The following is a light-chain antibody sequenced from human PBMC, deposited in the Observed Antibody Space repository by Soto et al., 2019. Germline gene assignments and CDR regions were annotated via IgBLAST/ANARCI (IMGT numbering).Light chain of an antibody. CDR1: SSDVGGYNY. V-gene: IGLV2-11*01. CDR3: SSYAGSYTWV. CDR2: DVS. J-gene: IGLJ3*02. Sequence: QSALTQPRSVSGSPGQSVTISCTGTSSDVGGYNYVSWYQQHPGKDPKLMIYDVSKRPSGVPDRFSGSKSGNTASLTISGLQAEDEAEYYCSSYAGSYTWVFGGGTKLTVL.